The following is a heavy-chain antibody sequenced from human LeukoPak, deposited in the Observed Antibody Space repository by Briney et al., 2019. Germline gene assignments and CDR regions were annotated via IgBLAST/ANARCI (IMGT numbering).Heavy chain of an antibody. V-gene: IGHV3-23*01. J-gene: IGHJ4*01. Sequence: GGSLRLSCAASGFTFSSYAINWVRQAPGKGLEWVSGISGSGTNTYYADSVKGRFTISRDNSKNTLYMQMNSLRAEDTAVYYCAKGDKPVIAMVXXXYWGXXTLXTVSS. CDR1: GFTFSSYA. CDR2: ISGSGTNT. CDR3: AKGDKPVIAMVXXXY. D-gene: IGHD5-18*01.